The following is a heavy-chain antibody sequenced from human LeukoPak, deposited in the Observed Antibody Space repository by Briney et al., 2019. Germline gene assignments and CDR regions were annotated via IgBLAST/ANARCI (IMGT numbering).Heavy chain of an antibody. D-gene: IGHD3-22*01. CDR2: IYYSGST. CDR3: ARDYYDSSGYYDDAFDI. J-gene: IGHJ3*02. CDR1: GGSISSSSYY. V-gene: IGHV4-39*07. Sequence: SETLSLTCTVSGGSISSSSYYWGWIRQPPGKGLEWIGSIYYSGSTYYNPSLKSRVTISVDTSKNQFSLKLSSVTAADTAVHYCARDYYDSSGYYDDAFDIWGQGTMVTVSS.